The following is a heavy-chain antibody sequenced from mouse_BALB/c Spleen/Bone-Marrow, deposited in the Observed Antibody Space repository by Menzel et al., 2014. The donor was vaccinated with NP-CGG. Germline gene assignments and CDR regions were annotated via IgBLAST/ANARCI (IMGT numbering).Heavy chain of an antibody. V-gene: IGHV1S135*01. Sequence: EVQLQQSGPELVKPGASVKVSCKASGYAFTSYNMYWVKQSHGKSLERIGYIDPYNGGTKYNQKFKGKATLTVDKSSSTAYIHLNSLTSDDSAVYSCARYSYAMGYWGQGTSVAVSS. J-gene: IGHJ4*01. CDR3: ARYSYAMGY. CDR2: IDPYNGGT. CDR1: GYAFTSYN.